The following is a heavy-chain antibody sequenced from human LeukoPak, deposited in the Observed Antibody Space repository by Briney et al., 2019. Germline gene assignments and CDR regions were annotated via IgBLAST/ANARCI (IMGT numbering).Heavy chain of an antibody. CDR2: IYYSGTT. V-gene: IGHV4-39*01. D-gene: IGHD3-10*01. CDR1: GGSTSSSSYY. CDR3: AQTIVRGVITNFDY. J-gene: IGHJ4*02. Sequence: TSETLSLTCTVSGGSTSSSSYYWGWIRQPPGKGLEWLGSIYYSGTTYYNPSLKSRVTISVDTSKNQFSLKLSSVTAADTAVYYCAQTIVRGVITNFDYWGQGTLVTVSS.